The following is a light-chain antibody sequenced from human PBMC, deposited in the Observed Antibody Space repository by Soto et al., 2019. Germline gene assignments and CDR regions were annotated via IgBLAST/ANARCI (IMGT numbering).Light chain of an antibody. CDR3: EQYCSSPIT. J-gene: IGKJ5*01. V-gene: IGKV3-20*01. CDR1: QSVGRSF. CDR2: GAS. Sequence: EIVLTQSPGTLSLSPGERATLSCRASQSVGRSFLAWYQQKPGQATRLLIFGASTRATGIRARFSGSGSGTAFSFTITRLESEDFAVYYCEQYCSSPITFGQGTRPEIK.